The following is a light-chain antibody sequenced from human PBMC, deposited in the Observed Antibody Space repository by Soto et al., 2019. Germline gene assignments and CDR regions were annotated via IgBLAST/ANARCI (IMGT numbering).Light chain of an antibody. CDR3: QQLNKR. J-gene: IGKJ5*01. CDR1: QGISSY. V-gene: IGKV1-9*01. Sequence: DIQLTQSPSFLSASVGDRVTITCRASQGISSYLAWYQQKPGKAPKLLIYAASTLQSGVPSRFSGSGSGTEFTLTISSLQPEDFATYYCQQLNKRFGQGTRLEIK. CDR2: AAS.